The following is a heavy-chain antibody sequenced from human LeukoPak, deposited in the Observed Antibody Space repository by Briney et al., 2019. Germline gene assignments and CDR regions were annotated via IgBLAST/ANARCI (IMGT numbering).Heavy chain of an antibody. CDR2: ISPGSTTI. J-gene: IGHJ4*02. V-gene: IGHV3-48*01. CDR3: ARVRGPTVTTMYFDY. CDR1: GFTFVSHG. Sequence: GGSLRLCCAAPGFTFVSHGMIWVRQAPGKGLERLSYISPGSTTINSADSVKDRFTTSRDKAKSSLFLQMNSLRAEDTAVYYCARVRGPTVTTMYFDYWGQGALVTVPS. D-gene: IGHD4-17*01.